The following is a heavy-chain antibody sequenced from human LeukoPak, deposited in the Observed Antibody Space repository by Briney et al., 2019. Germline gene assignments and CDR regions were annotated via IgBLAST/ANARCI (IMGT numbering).Heavy chain of an antibody. CDR3: AKVEQQLVMEYYFDY. D-gene: IGHD6-13*01. J-gene: IGHJ4*02. CDR1: GFTFSSYA. V-gene: IGHV3-23*01. Sequence: GGSLRLSCAASGFTFSSYAMSWVRQAPGKGLEWVSAISGSGGSTYYADAVKGRFTISRDNSKTTLYLKMNSLRAEDTAVYYCAKVEQQLVMEYYFDYWGQGTLVTVSS. CDR2: ISGSGGST.